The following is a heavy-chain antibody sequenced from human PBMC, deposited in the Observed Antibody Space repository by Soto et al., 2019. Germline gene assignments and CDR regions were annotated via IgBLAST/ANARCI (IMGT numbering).Heavy chain of an antibody. V-gene: IGHV3-20*04. CDR2: INWNGGNT. CDR1: GFTFEDYG. CDR3: ARGRIAHNSDR. J-gene: IGHJ1*01. Sequence: DVQLVESGGAMLRPGGSLKLSCAASGFTFEDYGMTWVRQAPGKGLEWVAAINWNGGNTGYTDSVKGRFTISRDNAKNSLTLQMNSRRAEDTAFYYCARGRIAHNSDRWGQGTLVTASS. D-gene: IGHD1-1*01.